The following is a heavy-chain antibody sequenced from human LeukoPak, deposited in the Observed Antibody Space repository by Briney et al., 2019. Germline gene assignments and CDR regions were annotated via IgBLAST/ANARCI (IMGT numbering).Heavy chain of an antibody. CDR2: IYYSGST. J-gene: IGHJ4*02. CDR3: ARKYGSGSYSLPFDY. V-gene: IGHV4-39*07. CDR1: GGSISSSSYY. Sequence: SETLSLTCTVSGGSISSSSYYWGWIRQPPGKGLEWIGSIYYSGSTYYNPPLKSRVTISVDTSKNQFSLKLSSVTAADTAVYYCARKYGSGSYSLPFDYWGQGTLVTVSS. D-gene: IGHD3-10*01.